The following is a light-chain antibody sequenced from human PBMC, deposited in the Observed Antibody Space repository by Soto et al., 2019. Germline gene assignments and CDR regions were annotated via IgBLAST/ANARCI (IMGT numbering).Light chain of an antibody. V-gene: IGKV3-11*01. Sequence: EIVLTQSPATLSLSPGERATLSCRASQSVSSHLTWYQQKPGQAPRLLIYDASNRATGIPDRFSGSGSGTDFTLTISSLEPEDFAIYYWQQRSNWPPEFTFGPGTKVDIK. J-gene: IGKJ3*01. CDR1: QSVSSH. CDR2: DAS. CDR3: QQRSNWPPEFT.